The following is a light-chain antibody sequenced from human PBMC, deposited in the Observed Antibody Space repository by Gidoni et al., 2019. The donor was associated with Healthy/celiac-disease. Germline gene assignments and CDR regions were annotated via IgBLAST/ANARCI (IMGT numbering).Light chain of an antibody. CDR1: QSVSSSD. J-gene: IGKJ1*01. V-gene: IGKV3-20*01. CDR3: QQYGSSPLT. Sequence: IVCTQSPGTLSLAPRERATLSCRASQSVSSSDLSWYQQKPVQAPRLLIYGASSTATGIPDRFSGSGSATYFTLTISRLDPEDFAVYYCQQYGSSPLTFGQGTKVEIK. CDR2: GAS.